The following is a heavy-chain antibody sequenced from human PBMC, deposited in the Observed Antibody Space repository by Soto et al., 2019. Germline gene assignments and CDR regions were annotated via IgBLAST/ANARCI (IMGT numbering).Heavy chain of an antibody. CDR2: IYWDDDK. Sequence: QITLKESGPTLVKPTQTLTLTCTFSGFSFSTTGVGVGWIRQPPGKALEWLALIYWDDDKRYSPSLKSRLTITXATXKXQVVLTMTNMDPVDTATYYCAHRQAQGIGLAGTFDSWGQGTLVTVSS. V-gene: IGHV2-5*02. CDR3: AHRQAQGIGLAGTFDS. D-gene: IGHD6-19*01. CDR1: GFSFSTTGVG. J-gene: IGHJ4*02.